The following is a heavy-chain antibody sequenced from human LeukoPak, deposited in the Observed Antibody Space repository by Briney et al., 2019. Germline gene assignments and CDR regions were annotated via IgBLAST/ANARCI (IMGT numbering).Heavy chain of an antibody. J-gene: IGHJ4*02. CDR3: ARVGHYGDYFSY. CDR2: INPNSGGT. D-gene: IGHD4-17*01. V-gene: IGHV1-2*02. CDR1: GFTFSSYA. Sequence: GRSLRLSCAASGFTFSSYAMHWVRQAPGQGLEWMGWINPNSGGTNYAQKFQGRVTMTRDTSISTAYMELSRLRSDDTAVYYCARVGHYGDYFSYWGQGTLVTVSS.